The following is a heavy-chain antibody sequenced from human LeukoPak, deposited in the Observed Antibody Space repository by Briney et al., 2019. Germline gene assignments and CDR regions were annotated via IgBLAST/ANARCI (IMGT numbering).Heavy chain of an antibody. D-gene: IGHD4-17*01. CDR3: ATERSGDYGDYVAPNAFDI. J-gene: IGHJ3*02. Sequence: SETLSLTCTVSGGSISSYYWSWIRQPPGKGLEWIGYIYYSGSTNYNPSLKSRVTISVDTSKNQFSLNLSSVTAADTAVYYCATERSGDYGDYVAPNAFDIWGQGTMVTVSS. CDR1: GGSISSYY. V-gene: IGHV4-59*01. CDR2: IYYSGST.